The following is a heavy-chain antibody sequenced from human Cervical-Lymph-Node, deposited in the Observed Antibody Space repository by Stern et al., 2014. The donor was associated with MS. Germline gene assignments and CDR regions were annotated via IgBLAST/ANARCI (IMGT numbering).Heavy chain of an antibody. CDR1: GDSITSDTW. CDR3: ARASLGDYDWFDP. Sequence: QVQLQESGPGLVKASGTLSLTCAVSGDSITSDTWWSWVRQPPRKGLEWIGEIHHSGTTNYNPSLESRLTISLAKSKNQFSPNQTSVTAADTAVYYCARASLGDYDWFDPWGQGTLVTVSS. D-gene: IGHD4-17*01. V-gene: IGHV4-4*02. J-gene: IGHJ5*02. CDR2: IHHSGTT.